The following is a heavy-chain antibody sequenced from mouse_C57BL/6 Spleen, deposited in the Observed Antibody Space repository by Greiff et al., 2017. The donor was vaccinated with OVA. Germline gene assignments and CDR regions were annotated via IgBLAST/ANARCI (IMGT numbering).Heavy chain of an antibody. CDR2: IYPGDGDT. CDR1: GYAFSSSW. J-gene: IGHJ4*01. V-gene: IGHV1-82*01. Sequence: QVQLKESGPELVKPGASVKISCKASGYAFSSSWMNWVKQRPGKGLEWIGRIYPGDGDTNYNGKFKGKATLTADKSSSTAYMQLSSLTSEDSAVYFCAVATDYAMDYWGQGTSVTVSS. D-gene: IGHD1-1*02. CDR3: AVATDYAMDY.